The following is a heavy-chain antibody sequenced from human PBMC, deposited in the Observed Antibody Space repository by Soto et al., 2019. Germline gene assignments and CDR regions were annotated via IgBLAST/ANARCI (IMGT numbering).Heavy chain of an antibody. V-gene: IGHV4-39*01. J-gene: IGHJ4*02. CDR3: ATGGPGIGIFDY. CDR1: GGSISSSSYY. D-gene: IGHD1-26*01. Sequence: QLQLQESGPGLVKPSETLSLTCTVSGGSISSSSYYWGWIRQPPGKGLEWIGSIYYSGSTYYNPSLKSRVTISVVTSKNQFSLKLSSVTAADTAVYYCATGGPGIGIFDYWGQGTLVTVSS. CDR2: IYYSGST.